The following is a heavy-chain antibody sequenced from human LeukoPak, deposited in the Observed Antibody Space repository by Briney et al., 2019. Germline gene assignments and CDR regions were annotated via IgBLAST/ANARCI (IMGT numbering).Heavy chain of an antibody. D-gene: IGHD5-18*01. CDR2: ISDSGNNS. CDR3: AKDRVDTYGPENWLDP. CDR1: GFTFSTYA. Sequence: PGGSLRLSCAASGFTFSTYAMSWVRQAPGRGLEWVSGISDSGNNSYYADSVKGRFTISRDNSKNTLYLQMNSLSAEDTAVYYCAKDRVDTYGPENWLDPWGLGTLVTVSS. J-gene: IGHJ5*02. V-gene: IGHV3-23*01.